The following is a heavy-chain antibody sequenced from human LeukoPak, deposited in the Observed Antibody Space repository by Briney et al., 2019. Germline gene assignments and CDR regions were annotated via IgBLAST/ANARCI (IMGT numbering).Heavy chain of an antibody. Sequence: GGSLRLSCAASGFTFSSYWMHWVRQAPGKGLEYVSAVSSNGGSTYYADSVKGRFTISRDNSKNTLYLQMGSLRAEDMAVYYCARARGYSYGYYFDYWGQGTLVTVSS. V-gene: IGHV3-64*02. CDR2: VSSNGGST. CDR1: GFTFSSYW. D-gene: IGHD5-18*01. J-gene: IGHJ4*02. CDR3: ARARGYSYGYYFDY.